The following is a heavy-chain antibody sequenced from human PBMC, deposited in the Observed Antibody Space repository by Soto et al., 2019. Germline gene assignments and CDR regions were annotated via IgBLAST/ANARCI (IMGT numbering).Heavy chain of an antibody. CDR2: INHSGST. V-gene: IGHV4-34*01. Sequence: QVQLQQWGAGLLKPSETLSLTCAVYGGSFSGYYWSWIRQPPGKGLEWIGEINHSGSTNYNPSLKSRVTISVDTSTNQFSLKLSSVTAADTAVYYCARGGNSSSWYLSWFDPWGQGTLVTVSS. CDR3: ARGGNSSSWYLSWFDP. D-gene: IGHD6-13*01. J-gene: IGHJ5*02. CDR1: GGSFSGYY.